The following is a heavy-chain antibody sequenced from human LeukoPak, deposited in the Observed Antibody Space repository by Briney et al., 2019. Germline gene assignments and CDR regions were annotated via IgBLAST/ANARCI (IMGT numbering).Heavy chain of an antibody. V-gene: IGHV3-74*01. CDR2: LNGDGSDP. CDR1: GFSFSTSW. Sequence: PGGSLRLSCAASGFSFSTSWMYWVRQAPGKGLLWVSRLNGDGSDPSYADSVKGRFTISRDNAKNTLYLQMKTLRAEDTGVYYCAKGGTFSGSSNYYYIDVWGKGTTVTISS. D-gene: IGHD3-3*02. J-gene: IGHJ6*03. CDR3: AKGGTFSGSSNYYYIDV.